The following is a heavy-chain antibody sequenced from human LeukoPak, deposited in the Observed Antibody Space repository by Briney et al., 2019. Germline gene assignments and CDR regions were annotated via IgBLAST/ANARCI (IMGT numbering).Heavy chain of an antibody. J-gene: IGHJ4*02. CDR1: GFTFSRYW. Sequence: GGSLRLSCAASGFTFSRYWMHWVRQAPGKGLRWVSRISPDGSPTLYADSVKGRFTISRDNAKNTLYLQMNSLGAEDTAVYYCEGYCSSTNCYASYWGQGTLVTVSS. D-gene: IGHD2-2*01. V-gene: IGHV3-74*03. CDR2: ISPDGSPT. CDR3: EGYCSSTNCYASY.